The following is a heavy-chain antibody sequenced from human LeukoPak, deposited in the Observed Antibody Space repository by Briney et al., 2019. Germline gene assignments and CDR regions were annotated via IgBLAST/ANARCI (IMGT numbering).Heavy chain of an antibody. J-gene: IGHJ3*02. Sequence: PGGSLRLSCVASGFTFSTDFMHWIRQAPGEGLMWVSQISGDETYTNYADSVKGRFTISRDNAKNTLYLQMYSLRAEDTAIYYCVREDNAFNIWGQGTLVTVSS. CDR2: ISGDETYT. V-gene: IGHV3-74*01. CDR3: VREDNAFNI. CDR1: GFTFSTDF.